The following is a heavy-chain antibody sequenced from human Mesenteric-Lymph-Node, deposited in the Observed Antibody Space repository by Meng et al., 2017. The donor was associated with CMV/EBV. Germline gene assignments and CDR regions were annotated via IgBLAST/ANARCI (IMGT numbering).Heavy chain of an antibody. CDR2: INHSGST. D-gene: IGHD6-6*01. CDR1: GGSFNYYY. J-gene: IGHJ4*02. Sequence: SETLSLTCAVYGGSFNYYYWSWIRQPPGKGLEWIGEINHSGSTNYSASLKSRVTISIDTSKKQISLRLSSVTAADTAVYYCARLQVAARSNNDYWGQGTLVTVSS. CDR3: ARLQVAARSNNDY. V-gene: IGHV4-34*01.